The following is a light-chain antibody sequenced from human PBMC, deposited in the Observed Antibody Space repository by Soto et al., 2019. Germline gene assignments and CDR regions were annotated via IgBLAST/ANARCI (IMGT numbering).Light chain of an antibody. Sequence: QSVLTQPASVFGSSGQSITISCTGTSSDVGGYNYVSWYQQHPGKAPKLMIYDVSNRPSGVSNRFSGSKSGNTASLTISGLQAEDEADYYCSSYTSSSTLGVVFGGGTQLTVL. J-gene: IGLJ2*01. CDR1: SSDVGGYNY. V-gene: IGLV2-14*01. CDR2: DVS. CDR3: SSYTSSSTLGVV.